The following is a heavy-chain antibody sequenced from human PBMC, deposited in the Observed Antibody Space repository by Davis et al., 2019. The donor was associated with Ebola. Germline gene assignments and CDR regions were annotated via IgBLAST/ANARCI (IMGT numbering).Heavy chain of an antibody. CDR1: GGSVSSGGYY. V-gene: IGHV4-39*01. Sequence: SETLSLTCTVSGGSVSSGGYYWNWIRQPPGKGLEWIGSIYYSGSTYYNPSLKSRVTISVDTSKNQFSLRLSSVTAADTAVYYCASKRRITMVRGVIIPHNWFDPWGQGTLVTVSS. J-gene: IGHJ5*02. CDR2: IYYSGST. D-gene: IGHD3-10*01. CDR3: ASKRRITMVRGVIIPHNWFDP.